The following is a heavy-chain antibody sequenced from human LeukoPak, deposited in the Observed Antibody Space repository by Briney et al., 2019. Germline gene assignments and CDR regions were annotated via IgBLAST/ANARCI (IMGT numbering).Heavy chain of an antibody. Sequence: ASVKVSCKASGYTFTSYGISWVRQAPGQGLEWMGWISAYNGNKNYAQKLQGRVTMTTDTSTSTAYMELRSLRSDDTAVYYCARDRKCSSTSCPYYYYYGMDVWGQGTTVTVSS. CDR1: GYTFTSYG. D-gene: IGHD2-2*01. V-gene: IGHV1-18*01. CDR3: ARDRKCSSTSCPYYYYYGMDV. CDR2: ISAYNGNK. J-gene: IGHJ6*02.